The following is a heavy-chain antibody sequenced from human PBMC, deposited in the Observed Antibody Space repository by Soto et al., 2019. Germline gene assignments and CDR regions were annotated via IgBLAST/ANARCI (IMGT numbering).Heavy chain of an antibody. J-gene: IGHJ4*02. CDR3: ARVIYSNYVDY. V-gene: IGHV4-30-4*01. CDR2: IYYSGST. D-gene: IGHD4-4*01. Sequence: QVQLQESGPGLVKPSQTLSLTCTVSGGSTSSGDYYWSWIRQPPGKGLEWIGYIYYSGSTYYNPSRRSXXSXSTXTSKKQFSLKLTAVTAADTAVYYCARVIYSNYVDYWGQGTLVTVSS. CDR1: GGSTSSGDYY.